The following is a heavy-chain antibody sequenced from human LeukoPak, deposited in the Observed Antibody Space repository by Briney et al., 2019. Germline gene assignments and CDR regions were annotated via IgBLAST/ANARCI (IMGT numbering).Heavy chain of an antibody. CDR3: AKGSGTYYSDSSTYGNAFDI. V-gene: IGHV3-23*01. D-gene: IGHD3-22*01. CDR2: ISGSGGYI. Sequence: GSLRLSCAASGFTLSSYAMSWVRQAPGKGLEWVSAISGSGGYIYYADSVKGRFTISRDNSKNMLYVQMNSLRAEDTAVYYCAKGSGTYYSDSSTYGNAFDIWGQGTMVTVSS. J-gene: IGHJ3*02. CDR1: GFTLSSYA.